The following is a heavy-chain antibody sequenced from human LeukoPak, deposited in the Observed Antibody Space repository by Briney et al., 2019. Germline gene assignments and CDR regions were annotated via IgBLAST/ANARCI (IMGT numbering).Heavy chain of an antibody. CDR2: TSSDLNVK. V-gene: IGHV3-30-3*01. D-gene: IGHD3-10*01. CDR1: GFTFRNYV. CDR3: AREGYYGSGSPPSLYFDY. J-gene: IGHJ4*02. Sequence: GGSLRLSCAASGFTFRNYVIHWVRQAPGKGLEWVAVTSSDLNVKLYADSVKGRFTISRDNSRSTLYLQMNSLRPEDTAIYYCAREGYYGSGSPPSLYFDYWGQGTLVTISS.